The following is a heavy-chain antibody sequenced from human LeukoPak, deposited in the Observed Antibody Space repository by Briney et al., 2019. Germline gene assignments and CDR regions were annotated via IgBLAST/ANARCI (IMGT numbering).Heavy chain of an antibody. CDR1: GFTFDDYG. J-gene: IGHJ6*03. CDR2: INWNGGST. D-gene: IGHD4-17*01. Sequence: PGGSLRLSCAASGFTFDDYGMSWVRQAPGKGLEWVSGINWNGGSTGYADSVKGRFTISRDNAKNSLYLQMNSLRAEDTALYYCARVCDGDYYYYYMDVWGKGTTVTVSS. CDR3: ARVCDGDYYYYYMDV. V-gene: IGHV3-20*04.